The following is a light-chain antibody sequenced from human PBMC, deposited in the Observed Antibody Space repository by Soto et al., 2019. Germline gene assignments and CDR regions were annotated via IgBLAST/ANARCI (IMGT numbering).Light chain of an antibody. Sequence: EIVMTQSPATLSVSPGEGATLSCRASQSVRTKLAWYQQKAGQAPRLLIYGASTRATGVSDRFSGSGSGTEYTLTISSLQSEDFATYYCQQSYSTPLTFGGGTKVEIK. CDR2: GAS. J-gene: IGKJ4*01. CDR1: QSVRTK. CDR3: QQSYSTPLT. V-gene: IGKV3-15*01.